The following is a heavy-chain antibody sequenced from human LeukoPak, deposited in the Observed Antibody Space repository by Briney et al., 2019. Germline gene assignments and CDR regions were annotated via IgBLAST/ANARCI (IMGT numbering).Heavy chain of an antibody. Sequence: GGSLRLSCAASGFTFSRYVMSWVRQAPGKGLEWVSGISAIGGSTYYADSVKGRFIVSRDNSKNTLFLQMNSLRAEDTAVYYCARGRDGYNYYYYYYMDVWGKGTTVTVSS. V-gene: IGHV3-23*01. CDR1: GFTFSRYV. J-gene: IGHJ6*03. CDR3: ARGRDGYNYYYYYYMDV. CDR2: ISAIGGST. D-gene: IGHD5-24*01.